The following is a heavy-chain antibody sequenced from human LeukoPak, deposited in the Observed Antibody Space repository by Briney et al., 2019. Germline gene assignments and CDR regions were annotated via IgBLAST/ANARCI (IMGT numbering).Heavy chain of an antibody. CDR3: ARIANFAAGYYIDY. V-gene: IGHV3-21*01. Sequence: GGSLRLSCAASGFTFSSYTMNWVRQAPGKGLEWVSSISGSSRHKYYADSVKGRFTISRDHAKNSLYLQMNSLRAEDTAVYYCARIANFAAGYYIDYWGQGNLGTVSS. J-gene: IGHJ4*02. D-gene: IGHD6-13*01. CDR1: GFTFSSYT. CDR2: ISGSSRHK.